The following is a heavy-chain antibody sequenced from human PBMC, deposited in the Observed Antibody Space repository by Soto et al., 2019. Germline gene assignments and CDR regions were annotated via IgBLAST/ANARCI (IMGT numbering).Heavy chain of an antibody. J-gene: IGHJ4*02. V-gene: IGHV3-53*01. D-gene: IGHD1-1*01. CDR1: GFTVSSNY. CDR3: ARGGSRRLQLLFVFNS. CDR2: IYSCGTT. Sequence: WGSLRLSCAASGFTVSSNYMSWVRPAPGKGLEWVSVIYSCGTTYYADSVKDRFTISRDNSKNTLYLQMNGLRAEDTAVYYCARGGSRRLQLLFVFNSWGQGTLVTVSS.